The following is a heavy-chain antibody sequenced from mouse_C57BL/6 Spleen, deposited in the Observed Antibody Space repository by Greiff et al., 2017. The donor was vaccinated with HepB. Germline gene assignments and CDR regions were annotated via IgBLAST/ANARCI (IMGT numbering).Heavy chain of an antibody. J-gene: IGHJ2*01. CDR2: ISYDGSN. CDR1: GYSFTSGYY. CDR3: AREIDFDY. Sequence: EVQLQESGPGLVKPSPSLTLSCSASGYSFTSGYYDNGIREFTENLVELMCYISYDGSNNYNPSLKNRCSITRDTSKNQFFLKLNSVTTEDTATYYCAREIDFDYWGQGTTVTVSS. V-gene: IGHV3-6*01.